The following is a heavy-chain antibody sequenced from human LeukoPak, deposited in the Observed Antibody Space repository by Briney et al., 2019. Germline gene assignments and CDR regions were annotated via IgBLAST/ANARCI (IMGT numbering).Heavy chain of an antibody. Sequence: GGSLRLSCAASGFTFTSYNMNWVRQAPGKGLEGVSSITRSSSYIYYADSVKGSFTISRDNAKKSLYLQMDSLRIEDTAVYYCERDPYSGNYGAYYYYYMDVWGKETTVTISS. CDR2: ITRSSSYI. CDR3: ERDPYSGNYGAYYYYYMDV. V-gene: IGHV3-21*01. J-gene: IGHJ6*03. CDR1: GFTFTSYN. D-gene: IGHD1-26*01.